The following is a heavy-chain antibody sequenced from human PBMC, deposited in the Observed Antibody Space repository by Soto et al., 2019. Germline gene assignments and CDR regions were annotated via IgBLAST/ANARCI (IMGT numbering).Heavy chain of an antibody. J-gene: IGHJ4*02. D-gene: IGHD1-26*01. Sequence: EVQLVESGGGLVQPGGSLRLSCAASGFTFRDHYMDWVRQAPGKGLEWVGRIRNKANNYATEYAASVKDRFTISREESKTSLYLQMNSLKTEDTAAYYCARGWALGELLPGAFDYWGQGILVTVSS. CDR1: GFTFRDHY. CDR2: IRNKANNYAT. V-gene: IGHV3-72*01. CDR3: ARGWALGELLPGAFDY.